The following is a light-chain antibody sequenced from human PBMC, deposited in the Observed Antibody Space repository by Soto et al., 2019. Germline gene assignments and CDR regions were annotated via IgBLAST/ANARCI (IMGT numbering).Light chain of an antibody. V-gene: IGKV3-11*01. CDR2: DAS. CDR1: QSISSN. CDR3: QQRSTSPREWK. Sequence: TLSCRASQSISSNLAWYQQKPGQAPRLLISDASNRATGIPARFSGSWSRTDVTITISSVESEDFGVYSCQQRSTSPREWKFAQGTKVDIK. J-gene: IGKJ1*01.